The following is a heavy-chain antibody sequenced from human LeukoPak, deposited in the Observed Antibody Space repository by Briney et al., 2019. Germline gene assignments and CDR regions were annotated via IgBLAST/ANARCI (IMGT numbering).Heavy chain of an antibody. J-gene: IGHJ4*02. CDR2: INPNSGGT. Sequence: ASVKVSCKAAGYTFTGYYMHWVRQAPGQGLEWMGWINPNSGGTNYAQKFQGRVTMTRDTSISTAYMELSRLRSDDTAVYYCARVASVGSSIDYWGQGTLVTVSS. CDR3: ARVASVGSSIDY. CDR1: GYTFTGYY. V-gene: IGHV1-2*02. D-gene: IGHD6-6*01.